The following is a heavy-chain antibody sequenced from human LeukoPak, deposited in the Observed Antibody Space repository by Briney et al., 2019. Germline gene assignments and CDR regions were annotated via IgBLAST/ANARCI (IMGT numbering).Heavy chain of an antibody. J-gene: IGHJ4*02. Sequence: PSETLSLTWTVCGGSIRSGCYYARWIRQPAGKGLGCIGRIYTSGSTNYNPSLKSRVTISVDTSKNQFSLKLSSVTAADTAVYYCAREDYYGSGNYYWGQGTLITVSS. CDR2: IYTSGST. V-gene: IGHV4-61*02. D-gene: IGHD3-10*01. CDR3: AREDYYGSGNYY. CDR1: GGSIRSGCYY.